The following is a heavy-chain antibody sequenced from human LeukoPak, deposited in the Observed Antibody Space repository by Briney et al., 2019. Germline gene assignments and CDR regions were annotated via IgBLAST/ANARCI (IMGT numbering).Heavy chain of an antibody. J-gene: IGHJ5*02. CDR1: GFTFSSYG. Sequence: GGSLRLSCAASGFTFSSYGMHWARQAPGKGLEWVAFIRYDGSNKYYADSVKGRFTISRDNSKNTLYLQMNSLRAEDTAVYYCAKDWRGIDWFDPWGQGTLVTVSS. CDR3: AKDWRGIDWFDP. D-gene: IGHD3-3*01. V-gene: IGHV3-30*02. CDR2: IRYDGSNK.